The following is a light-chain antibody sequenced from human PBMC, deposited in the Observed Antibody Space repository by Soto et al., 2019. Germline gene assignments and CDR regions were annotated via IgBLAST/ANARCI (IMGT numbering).Light chain of an antibody. CDR3: QQYNSYPGT. V-gene: IGKV1-5*03. CDR2: KAS. CDR1: QSISSW. Sequence: DIQMTQSPSTLSASVGDRVTITCRASQSISSWLAWYQQKPGRAPKLLIYKASSLESGVPSRFSASGSGTEFTLTISRLQPDDFATYYCQQYNSYPGTFGQGTKVEIK. J-gene: IGKJ1*01.